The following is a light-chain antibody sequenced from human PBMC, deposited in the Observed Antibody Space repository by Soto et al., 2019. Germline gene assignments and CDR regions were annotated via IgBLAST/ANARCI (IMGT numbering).Light chain of an antibody. CDR2: LNSDGSH. V-gene: IGLV4-69*01. Sequence: QLVLTQSPSASASLGASVKLTCTLSSGHSSYAIAWYQQQPEKGPRYLMNLNSDGSHSKGDGIPDRFSGSSSGAEHYLTISSLQSEAEADYYCQTWGTGAWVFGGGTKLTVL. CDR3: QTWGTGAWV. J-gene: IGLJ3*02. CDR1: SGHSSYA.